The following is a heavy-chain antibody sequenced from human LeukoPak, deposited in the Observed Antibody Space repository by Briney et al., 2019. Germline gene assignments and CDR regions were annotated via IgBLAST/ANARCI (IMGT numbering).Heavy chain of an antibody. CDR1: GGTFSSYA. V-gene: IGHV1-69*06. D-gene: IGHD3-22*01. CDR2: IIPVFGTT. Sequence: SVKVSCKASGGTFSSYAVSWVRLTPGQGLEWLGGIIPVFGTTTYAQKFQAKVTMTADKSTNTAYLEISSLTSDDTAVYYCARCSPGDSSNFYAVLQYWGQGTQVTVTT. CDR3: ARCSPGDSSNFYAVLQY. J-gene: IGHJ4*02.